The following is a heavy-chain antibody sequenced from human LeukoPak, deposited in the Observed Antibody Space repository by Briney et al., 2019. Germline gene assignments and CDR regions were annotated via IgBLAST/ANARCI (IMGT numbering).Heavy chain of an antibody. D-gene: IGHD3-10*01. CDR3: ARDNMFRGQDAFDV. J-gene: IGHJ3*01. CDR1: GFSFSNYW. CDR2: IKQDGSQK. Sequence: GGSLRLSCTASGFSFSNYWMSWVRQAPGKGLEWVANIKQDGSQKYYVDSVKGRFTISSDNAENSVYLQLNSLRVDDTALYFCARDNMFRGQDAFDVWGQGTVLTVSS. V-gene: IGHV3-7*01.